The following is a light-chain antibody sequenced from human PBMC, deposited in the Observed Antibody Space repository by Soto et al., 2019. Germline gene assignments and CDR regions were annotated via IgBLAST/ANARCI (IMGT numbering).Light chain of an antibody. J-gene: IGKJ4*01. V-gene: IGKV1-12*01. Sequence: DIQMTQSPSSVSASVGDSVTITCRASQGISSRLAWYQQKPGRAPKLLIYAASSLQSGIPSGFSGSGSGTDFTLTISSLQPEDFATYYCQQANSFPLTFGGGTKVDIK. CDR3: QQANSFPLT. CDR2: AAS. CDR1: QGISSR.